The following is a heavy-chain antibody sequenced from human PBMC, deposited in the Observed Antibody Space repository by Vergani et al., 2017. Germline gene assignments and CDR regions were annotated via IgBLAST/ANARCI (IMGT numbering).Heavy chain of an antibody. D-gene: IGHD2/OR15-2a*01. V-gene: IGHV3-23*04. J-gene: IGHJ4*02. CDR1: GFTFSSYW. CDR3: AREERSNTSPFVGD. Sequence: EVQLVESGGGLVQPGGSLRLSCAASGFTFSSYWMHWVRQAPGKVLVWVSAIRGHGDRTYYADSVKGRFTISRDNSKNTVYLQMNSLKAEDRATYYCAREERSNTSPFVGDWGQGTLVTV. CDR2: IRGHGDRT.